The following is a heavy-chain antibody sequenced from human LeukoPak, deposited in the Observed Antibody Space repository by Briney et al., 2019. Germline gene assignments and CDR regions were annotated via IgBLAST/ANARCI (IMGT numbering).Heavy chain of an antibody. CDR2: INHSGST. Sequence: PSETLSLTCAVDGGSFSGYYWSWIRPPPGKGLEWIGEINHSGSTNYNPSLKSRVTISVDTSKNQFSLKLSSVTAADTAVYYCARSASSSWYYFDYWGQGTLVTVSS. V-gene: IGHV4-34*01. CDR3: ARSASSSWYYFDY. CDR1: GGSFSGYY. D-gene: IGHD6-13*01. J-gene: IGHJ4*02.